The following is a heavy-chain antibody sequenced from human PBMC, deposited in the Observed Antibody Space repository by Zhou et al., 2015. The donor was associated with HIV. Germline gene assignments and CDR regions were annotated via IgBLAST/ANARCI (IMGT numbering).Heavy chain of an antibody. V-gene: IGHV1-69*01. CDR1: GGTFSSYA. CDR2: IIPIFGTA. J-gene: IGHJ6*02. Sequence: QVQLVQSGAEVKKPGSSVKVSCKASGGTFSSYAISWVRQAPGQGLEWMGGIIPIFGTANYAQKFQGRVTITADESTSTAYMELSSLRSEDTAVYYCARSGVVVVAATLVGAYGMDVVGPRDHGHRLL. CDR3: ARSGVVVVAATLVGAYGMDV. D-gene: IGHD2-15*01.